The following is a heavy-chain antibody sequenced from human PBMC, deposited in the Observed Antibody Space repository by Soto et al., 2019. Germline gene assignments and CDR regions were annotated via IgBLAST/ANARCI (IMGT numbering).Heavy chain of an antibody. CDR1: GFTFSSYA. CDR3: AKAPSGSYYYYGMDV. J-gene: IGHJ6*02. CDR2: ISGSGGST. Sequence: GGSLRLSCAASGFTFSSYAMRWVRQAPGKGLEWVSAISGSGGSTYYADSVKGRFTISRDNSKNTLYLQMNSLRAEDTAVYYCAKAPSGSYYYYGMDVWGQGTTVTVSS. V-gene: IGHV3-23*01. D-gene: IGHD1-26*01.